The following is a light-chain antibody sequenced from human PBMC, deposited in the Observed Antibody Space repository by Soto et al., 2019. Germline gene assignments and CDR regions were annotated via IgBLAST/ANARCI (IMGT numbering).Light chain of an antibody. V-gene: IGLV2-14*03. Sequence: QSVLTQPPSVSGSPGQSITISCTGTSSDVGGYNYVSWHQHHPGKAPKLMIYDVSNRPSGVSNRFSGSKSGNTASLTISGLQAEDEADYYCSSYTSSSTLVVFGGGTKLTVL. J-gene: IGLJ2*01. CDR2: DVS. CDR3: SSYTSSSTLVV. CDR1: SSDVGGYNY.